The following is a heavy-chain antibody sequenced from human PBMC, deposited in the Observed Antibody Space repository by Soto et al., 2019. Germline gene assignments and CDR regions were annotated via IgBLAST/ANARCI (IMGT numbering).Heavy chain of an antibody. CDR2: IWYDGSLE. J-gene: IGHJ4*02. CDR3: AKPSYDFWSGYYHPFDY. Sequence: GGSLSLSCAASGFTFSSFGMHWVRQAPGKGLEWVAIIWYDGSLEYYADSVKGRFTISRDNSKNTLYLQMNSLRVEDTAVYYCAKPSYDFWSGYYHPFDYWGQGTLVTVSS. D-gene: IGHD3-3*01. CDR1: GFTFSSFG. V-gene: IGHV3-33*03.